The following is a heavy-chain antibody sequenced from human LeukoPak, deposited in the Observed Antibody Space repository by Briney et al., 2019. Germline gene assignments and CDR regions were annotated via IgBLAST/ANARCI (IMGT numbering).Heavy chain of an antibody. CDR1: GGSITSSSNC. Sequence: SETLSLTCTVPGGSITSSSNCCDWIRRPPGKGLEWIGSMCFSGNTYYNPSLKSRATASAETSKTQFILMLSSATVADTTDYFCARRRGYSYQLDYWGQGTLATVSS. J-gene: IGHJ4*02. CDR3: ARRRGYSYQLDY. D-gene: IGHD1-1*01. CDR2: MCFSGNT. V-gene: IGHV4-39*01.